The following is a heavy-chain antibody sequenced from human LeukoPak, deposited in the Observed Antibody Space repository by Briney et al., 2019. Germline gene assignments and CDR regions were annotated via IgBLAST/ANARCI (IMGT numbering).Heavy chain of an antibody. V-gene: IGHV4-34*01. J-gene: IGHJ4*02. D-gene: IGHD3-22*01. Sequence: SETLSLTCAVYGGSFSGYYWSWIRQPPGKGLEWIGEINHSGSTNYNPSLKSRVTISVDTSKNQFSLKLSSVTAADTAVYYCARGGRYYDSSGYPYWGQGTLVTVSS. CDR1: GGSFSGYY. CDR3: ARGGRYYDSSGYPY. CDR2: INHSGST.